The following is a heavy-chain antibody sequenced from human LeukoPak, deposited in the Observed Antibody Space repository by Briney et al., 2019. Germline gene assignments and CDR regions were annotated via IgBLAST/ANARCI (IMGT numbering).Heavy chain of an antibody. J-gene: IGHJ5*02. Sequence: ASVKVCCKASGYTFTGYYMHWVRQAPGQGLEWMGWINPNSDGTKYAQKFQGRVTMTRDMSTNTVYMELSGLTSDDTAVYYCAKDPCTTWTRCFTSGFDPWGQGTLVTVSS. CDR3: AKDPCTTWTRCFTSGFDP. V-gene: IGHV1-2*02. D-gene: IGHD2-2*01. CDR2: INPNSDGT. CDR1: GYTFTGYY.